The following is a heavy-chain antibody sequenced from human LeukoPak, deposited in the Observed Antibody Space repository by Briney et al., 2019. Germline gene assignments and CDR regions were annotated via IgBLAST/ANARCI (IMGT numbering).Heavy chain of an antibody. J-gene: IGHJ4*02. V-gene: IGHV4-34*01. CDR3: AREPYGSGHNDY. CDR1: GGSFSGYY. Sequence: SETLSLTCAVYGGSFSGYYWSWIRQPPGKGLEWIGEINHSGSTNYSPSLKSRVTISVDTSKNQFSLKLSSVTAADTAVYYCAREPYGSGHNDYWGQGTLVTVSS. CDR2: INHSGST. D-gene: IGHD3-10*01.